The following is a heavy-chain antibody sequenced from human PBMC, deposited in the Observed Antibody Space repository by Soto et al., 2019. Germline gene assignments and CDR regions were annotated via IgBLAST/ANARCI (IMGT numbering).Heavy chain of an antibody. Sequence: PSATLYLTCTVSGCSMCIYYWNWVRQPAGRGLEWIGRIYARGDTNYNPSLKSRVTISVDTSKNQFSLKLSSVTAADTAVYYCARDHLRSGMDVWGQGTTVNVSS. D-gene: IGHD3-10*01. J-gene: IGHJ6*02. V-gene: IGHV4-4*07. CDR1: GCSMCIYY. CDR2: IYARGDT. CDR3: ARDHLRSGMDV.